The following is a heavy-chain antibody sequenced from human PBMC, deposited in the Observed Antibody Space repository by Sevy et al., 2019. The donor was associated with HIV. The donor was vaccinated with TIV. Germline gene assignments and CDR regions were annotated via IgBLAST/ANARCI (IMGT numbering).Heavy chain of an antibody. CDR2: ISRGRRTI. D-gene: IGHD3-22*01. CDR1: GFTFSTYT. J-gene: IGHJ5*02. V-gene: IGHV3-48*02. CDR3: AREAYYYDSREVHWFDT. Sequence: GGSLRLSCVGSGFTFSTYTMHWVRQAPGKGLEWLSSISRGRRTIYYADSLKGRFTISRDNAKNSLYLQMNSLRDEDTAVYYCAREAYYYDSREVHWFDTWGQGTLVTVSS.